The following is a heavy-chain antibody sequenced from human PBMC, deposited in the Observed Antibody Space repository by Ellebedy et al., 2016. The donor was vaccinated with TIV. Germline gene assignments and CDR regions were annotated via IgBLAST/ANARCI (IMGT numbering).Heavy chain of an antibody. D-gene: IGHD3-10*01. CDR2: INSDGSST. CDR1: GFTFSSYW. J-gene: IGHJ4*02. Sequence: ETLSLXXAASGFTFSSYWMHWVRQAPGKGLVWVSRINSDGSSTSYADSVKGRFTISRDNAKNTLYLQMNSLRAEDTAVYYCARDNYGSGIHWGYWGQGTLVTVSS. CDR3: ARDNYGSGIHWGY. V-gene: IGHV3-74*01.